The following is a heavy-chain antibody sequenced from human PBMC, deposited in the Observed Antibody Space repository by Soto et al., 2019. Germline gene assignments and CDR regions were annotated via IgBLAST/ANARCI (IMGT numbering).Heavy chain of an antibody. CDR1: GGSISSGGYY. D-gene: IGHD3-10*01. CDR3: ARGEKTLFSRGSPGL. CDR2: IYYSGST. V-gene: IGHV4-31*03. J-gene: IGHJ4*02. Sequence: SETLSLTCTVSGGSISSGGYYWTWIRQHPGKGLEWIGYIYYSGSTYYNPSLKSRVTISVDTSKNQFSLKLSSVTAADTAVYYCARGEKTLFSRGSPGLWGQGTLVTVSS.